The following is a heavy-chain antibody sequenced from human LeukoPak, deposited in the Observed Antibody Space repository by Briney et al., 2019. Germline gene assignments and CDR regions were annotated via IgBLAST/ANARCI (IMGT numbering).Heavy chain of an antibody. Sequence: GALRLSCAASGFTFDDFAMHWVRQAPGKGLEGVSSLSSSGSYIYYAGSVKGRFTISRDNAKNSLFLQMNSLRAEDTAVYYCVRDFSSSSTAYLHHWGQGTLVAVSS. V-gene: IGHV3-21*01. D-gene: IGHD6-6*01. CDR3: VRDFSSSSTAYLHH. CDR1: GFTFDDFA. CDR2: LSSSGSYI. J-gene: IGHJ1*01.